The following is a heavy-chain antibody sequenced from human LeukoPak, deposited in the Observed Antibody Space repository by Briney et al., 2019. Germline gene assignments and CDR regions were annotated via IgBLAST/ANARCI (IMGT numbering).Heavy chain of an antibody. CDR2: INHSGST. D-gene: IGHD3-10*01. V-gene: IGHV4-34*01. Sequence: SETLSLTCTVSGGSISGYYWSWIRQPPGKGLEWIGEINHSGSTNYNPSLKSRVTISVDTSKNQFSLKLSSVTAADTAVYYCARHYPHYMDVWGKGTTVTVSS. J-gene: IGHJ6*03. CDR3: ARHYPHYMDV. CDR1: GGSISGYY.